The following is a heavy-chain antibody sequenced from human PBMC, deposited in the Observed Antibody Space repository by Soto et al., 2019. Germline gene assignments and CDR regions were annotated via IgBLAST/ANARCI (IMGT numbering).Heavy chain of an antibody. V-gene: IGHV3-7*01. J-gene: IGHJ5*02. Sequence: EVQLVESGGGLVQPGGSLRLSCAASGFTFSTYWMNWVRQAPGKGLEWVANIKQDGSEKYYVDSVKGRFTISRDNAKNSLDLQMNSLRAEDTAVYYCARDWSRSGSYMWFDPWGQGTLVTVSS. CDR3: ARDWSRSGSYMWFDP. D-gene: IGHD3-10*01. CDR1: GFTFSTYW. CDR2: IKQDGSEK.